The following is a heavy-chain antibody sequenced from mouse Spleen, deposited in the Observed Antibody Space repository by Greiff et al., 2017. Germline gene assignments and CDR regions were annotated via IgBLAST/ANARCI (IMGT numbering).Heavy chain of an antibody. CDR2: ISYSGST. CDR3: AIVYGYDGWFAY. Sequence: VQLQQSGPGLVKPSQSLSLTCTVTGYSITSDYAWKWIRQFPGNKVEWMGYISYSGSTSYNPSLKSRISITRDTSKNQFFLQLNSVTTEDTATYYCAIVYGYDGWFAYWGQGTLVTVSA. D-gene: IGHD2-2*01. CDR1: GYSITSDYA. J-gene: IGHJ3*01. V-gene: IGHV3-2*02.